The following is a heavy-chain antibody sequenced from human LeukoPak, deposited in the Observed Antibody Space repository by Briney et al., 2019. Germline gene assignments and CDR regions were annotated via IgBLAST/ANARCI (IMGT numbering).Heavy chain of an antibody. CDR3: ARPGEYSSSWWGYYFDY. J-gene: IGHJ4*02. CDR2: IYYSGST. D-gene: IGHD6-13*01. Sequence: PSETLSLTCTVSGGSISSSSYYWGWIRQPPGKGLEWIGSIYYSGSTYYNPSLKSRVTISVDTSKNQFSLKLSSVTAADTAVYYCARPGEYSSSWWGYYFDYWGQGTLVTVSS. CDR1: GGSISSSSYY. V-gene: IGHV4-39*01.